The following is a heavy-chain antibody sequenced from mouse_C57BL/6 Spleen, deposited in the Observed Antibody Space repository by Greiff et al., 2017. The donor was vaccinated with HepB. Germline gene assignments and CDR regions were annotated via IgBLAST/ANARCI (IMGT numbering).Heavy chain of an antibody. CDR2: IDPNSGGT. J-gene: IGHJ3*01. D-gene: IGHD2-5*01. Sequence: VQLQQSGAELVKPGASVKLSCKASGYTFTSYWMHWVKQRPGRGLEWIGRIDPNSGGTKYNEKFKSKATLTVDKPSSTADMQLSSLTSEDSAVYYGARSYYSNPFAYWGQGTLVTVSA. V-gene: IGHV1-72*01. CDR1: GYTFTSYW. CDR3: ARSYYSNPFAY.